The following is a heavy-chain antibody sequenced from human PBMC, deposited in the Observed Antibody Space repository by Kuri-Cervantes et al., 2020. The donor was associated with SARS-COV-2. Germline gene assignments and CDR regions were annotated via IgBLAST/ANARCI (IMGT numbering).Heavy chain of an antibody. CDR3: ARAYCSSTSCYLFPYYYMDV. CDR1: GYTFTGYY. V-gene: IGHV1-2*02. J-gene: IGHJ6*03. D-gene: IGHD2-2*01. Sequence: ASVKVSCKASGYTFTGYYMHWVRQAPGQGLEWMGWINPNSGGTNYAQKFQGRVTMTRDTPISTAYMELSRLRSDDTAVYYCARAYCSSTSCYLFPYYYMDVWGKGTTVTVSS. CDR2: INPNSGGT.